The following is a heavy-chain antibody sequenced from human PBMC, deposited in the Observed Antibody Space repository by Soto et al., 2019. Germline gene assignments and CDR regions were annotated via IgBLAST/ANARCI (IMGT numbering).Heavy chain of an antibody. D-gene: IGHD6-13*01. J-gene: IGHJ4*02. V-gene: IGHV3-23*01. CDR3: AKARWYSSSWYLFDY. Sequence: GGSLRLSCAASGFTFSSYAMSWARQAPGKGLEWVSAISGSGGSTYYADSVKGRFTISRDNSKNTLYLQMNSLRAEDTAVYYCAKARWYSSSWYLFDYWGQGTLVTVSS. CDR2: ISGSGGST. CDR1: GFTFSSYA.